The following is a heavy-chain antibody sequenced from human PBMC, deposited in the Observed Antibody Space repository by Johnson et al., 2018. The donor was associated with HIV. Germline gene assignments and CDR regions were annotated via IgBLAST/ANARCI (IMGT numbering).Heavy chain of an antibody. Sequence: VQLVESGGGLVQPGGSLRLSCAASGFTFSDAWMNWVRQAPGKELELVGRVKSKTDGGTTDYAAPVKGRFTISRDGSKNTLYLQMHSLKNEDTAIYYCTTGLYWNDAFDIWGHGTMVTVSS. CDR1: GFTFSDAW. V-gene: IGHV3-15*01. CDR2: VKSKTDGGTT. D-gene: IGHD1-1*01. CDR3: TTGLYWNDAFDI. J-gene: IGHJ3*02.